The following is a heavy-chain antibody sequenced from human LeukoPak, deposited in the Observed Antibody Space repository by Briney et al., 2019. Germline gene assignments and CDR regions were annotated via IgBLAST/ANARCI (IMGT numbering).Heavy chain of an antibody. J-gene: IGHJ5*02. V-gene: IGHV4-39*01. CDR2: IYYSGST. Sequence: PSETLSLTCTVAGGSISSSSYYWGWIRQPPGNGLEWIGSIYYSGSTYYNPSLKSRVTISVDTSKNQFSLKLSSVTAADTAVYYCARHSWFDPWGQGTLVTVSS. CDR3: ARHSWFDP. CDR1: GGSISSSSYY.